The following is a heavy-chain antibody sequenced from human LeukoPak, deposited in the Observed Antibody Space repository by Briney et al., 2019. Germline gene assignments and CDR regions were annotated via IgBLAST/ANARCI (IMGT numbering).Heavy chain of an antibody. J-gene: IGHJ4*02. D-gene: IGHD6-19*01. CDR1: GFTFSSYS. V-gene: IGHV3-21*01. CDR2: ISSSSSYI. CDR3: ATSGWGGYYFDY. Sequence: GGSLRLSCAASGFTFSSYSMNWVRQAPGKGLEWVSSISSSSSYIYYADSVKGRFTISRVNAKNSLYLQMNSLRAEDTAVYYCATSGWGGYYFDYWGQGTLVTVSS.